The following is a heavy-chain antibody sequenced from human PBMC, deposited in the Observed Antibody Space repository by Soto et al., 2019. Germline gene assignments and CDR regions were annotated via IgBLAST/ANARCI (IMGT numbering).Heavy chain of an antibody. CDR3: ARAEIIVATTRGIEYYYYGMDV. CDR2: ISYDGSNK. J-gene: IGHJ6*02. V-gene: IGHV3-30-3*01. D-gene: IGHD5-12*01. Sequence: GGSLRLSCAASGFTFSSYAMHWVRQAPGKGLEWVAVISYDGSNKYYADSVKGRFTISRDNSKNTLYLQMNSLRAEDTAVDYCARAEIIVATTRGIEYYYYGMDVWGQGTTVTVSS. CDR1: GFTFSSYA.